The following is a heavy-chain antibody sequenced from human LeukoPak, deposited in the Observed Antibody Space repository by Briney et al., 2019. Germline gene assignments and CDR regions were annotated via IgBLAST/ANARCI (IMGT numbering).Heavy chain of an antibody. J-gene: IGHJ4*02. CDR2: VNSDGRRT. D-gene: IGHD3-22*01. Sequence: PGGSLRLSCAASGFTFSSSWMHWVRQGPGKGLEWVSRVNSDGRRTTYAYSVKGRFTISRDNAKNTLYLQMNSLGAEDTAVYYCARVVDDYDSGGFSWFDYWGQGTLVTVSS. CDR3: ARVVDDYDSGGFSWFDY. CDR1: GFTFSSSW. V-gene: IGHV3-74*03.